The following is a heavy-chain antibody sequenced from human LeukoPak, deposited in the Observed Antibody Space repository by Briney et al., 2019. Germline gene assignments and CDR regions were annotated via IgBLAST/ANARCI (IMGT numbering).Heavy chain of an antibody. V-gene: IGHV4-34*01. J-gene: IGHJ4*02. CDR2: INHSGST. Sequence: SETLSLTCAVSGGSFSGYHWSWIRQPPGKGLEWIGQINHSGSTNYNPSLKSRLTISIDTSKNQFFLNLCSVTAADAALYYCASKYCSGGSCYLGYWGQGTLVTVSS. CDR3: ASKYCSGGSCYLGY. D-gene: IGHD2-15*01. CDR1: GGSFSGYH.